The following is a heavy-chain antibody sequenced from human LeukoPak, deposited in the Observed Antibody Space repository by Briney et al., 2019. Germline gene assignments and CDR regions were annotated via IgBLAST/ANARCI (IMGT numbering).Heavy chain of an antibody. CDR1: GYTFNSYG. V-gene: IGHV3-33*01. Sequence: GGSLRLSCAASGYTFNSYGMHWVRQAPGKGLEWVAVIWYDGSNKYYADSVKGRFTISRDNSKNTLYLQMNSLRAEDTAVYYCARDPHSSGWYYFDYWGQGTLVTVSS. J-gene: IGHJ4*02. D-gene: IGHD6-19*01. CDR2: IWYDGSNK. CDR3: ARDPHSSGWYYFDY.